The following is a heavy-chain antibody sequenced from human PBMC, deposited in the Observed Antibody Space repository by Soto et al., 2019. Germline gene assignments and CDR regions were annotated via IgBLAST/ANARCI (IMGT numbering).Heavy chain of an antibody. V-gene: IGHV4-39*01. CDR3: ASISELGTADY. Sequence: QLQLQESGPGLVKPSETLSLTCTVSGGSISSSSYYWGWIRPPPGKGLEWIGSIYYSGSTYYNPSLKSRVTLSVDTSKNQFSLKLSSVTAADTAVYYCASISELGTADYWGQGTLVTVSS. D-gene: IGHD7-27*01. CDR1: GGSISSSSYY. J-gene: IGHJ4*02. CDR2: IYYSGST.